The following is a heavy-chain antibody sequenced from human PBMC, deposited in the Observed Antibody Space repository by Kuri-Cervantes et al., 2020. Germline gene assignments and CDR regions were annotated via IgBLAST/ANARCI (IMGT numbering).Heavy chain of an antibody. Sequence: GESLKISCAASGFTFSSYAMHWVRQAPGKGLEWVAVISYDGSNKYYADSVKGRFTISRDNSKNTLYLQMNSLRAEDTAVYYCAEDHSGWDETPDYWGQGTLVTVSS. CDR2: ISYDGSNK. V-gene: IGHV3-30-3*01. D-gene: IGHD6-19*01. CDR3: AEDHSGWDETPDY. J-gene: IGHJ4*02. CDR1: GFTFSSYA.